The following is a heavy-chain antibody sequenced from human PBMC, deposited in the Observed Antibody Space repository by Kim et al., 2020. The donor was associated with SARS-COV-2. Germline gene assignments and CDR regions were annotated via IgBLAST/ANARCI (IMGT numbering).Heavy chain of an antibody. Sequence: ASVKVSCKASGYTFTDYYMHWVRQAPGQGLEWMGRINPNSGDTNYAQKFQGRVTMTRDTSISTAYMDLNRLRSDDTAVYYCARTLLSSGSYDDYWGQGTLVTVSS. CDR1: GYTFTDYY. V-gene: IGHV1-2*06. CDR3: ARTLLSSGSYDDY. D-gene: IGHD1-26*01. J-gene: IGHJ4*02. CDR2: INPNSGDT.